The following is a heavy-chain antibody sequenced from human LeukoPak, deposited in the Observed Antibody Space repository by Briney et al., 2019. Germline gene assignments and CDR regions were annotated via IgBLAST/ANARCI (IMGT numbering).Heavy chain of an antibody. V-gene: IGHV4-4*07. Sequence: PSETLSLMCLVSGGPMSSHYWSWIRQPAGKGLQWIGRMYTDGSTNYNRSLKSRVTMSIDTSKRQFSLSLSSVTAADTAVYYCATYDQRLAFDNWGQGILVTVSS. D-gene: IGHD6-25*01. CDR1: GGPMSSHY. CDR2: MYTDGST. J-gene: IGHJ4*02. CDR3: ATYDQRLAFDN.